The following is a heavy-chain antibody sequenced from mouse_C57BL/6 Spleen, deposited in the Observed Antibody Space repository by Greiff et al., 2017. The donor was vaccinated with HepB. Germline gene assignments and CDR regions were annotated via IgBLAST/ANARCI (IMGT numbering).Heavy chain of an antibody. J-gene: IGHJ2*01. Sequence: QVQLQHPGAELVKPGASVKLSCKASGYTFTSYWMQWVKQRPGQGLEWIGEIDPSDSYTNYNQKFKGKATLTVDTSSSTAYMQLSSLTSEDSAVYYCARSRNYYGSSYEGYWGQGTTLTVSS. CDR2: IDPSDSYT. CDR3: ARSRNYYGSSYEGY. V-gene: IGHV1-50*01. D-gene: IGHD1-1*01. CDR1: GYTFTSYW.